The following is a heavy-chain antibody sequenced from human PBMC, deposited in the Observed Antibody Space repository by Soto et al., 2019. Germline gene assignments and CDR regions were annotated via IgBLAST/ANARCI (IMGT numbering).Heavy chain of an antibody. J-gene: IGHJ5*02. V-gene: IGHV4-31*03. CDR1: GVSISSGGYY. Sequence: SETLSLTCTVSGVSISSGGYYWSWIRQHPGKGLEWIGYIYYSGSTYYNPSLKSRVTISVDTSKNQFSLKLSSVTAADTAVYYCARVGAAAGYNWFDPWGQGTLVTVSS. CDR2: IYYSGST. CDR3: ARVGAAAGYNWFDP. D-gene: IGHD6-13*01.